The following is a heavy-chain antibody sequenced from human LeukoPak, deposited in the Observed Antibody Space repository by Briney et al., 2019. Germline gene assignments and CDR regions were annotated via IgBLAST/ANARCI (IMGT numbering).Heavy chain of an antibody. CDR1: GFALSSYA. J-gene: IGHJ4*02. D-gene: IGHD3-22*01. V-gene: IGHV3-23*01. CDR2: ISGSGGGT. CDR3: AKHSITMIVVVSSAFDY. Sequence: PGGSLRLSCAASGFALSSYAMSWVRQAPGKGLEWVSAISGSGGGTYHADSVNGRFTISRDNSKNTLYLQMNSLRAEDTAVYYCAKHSITMIVVVSSAFDYWGRGTLVTVSS.